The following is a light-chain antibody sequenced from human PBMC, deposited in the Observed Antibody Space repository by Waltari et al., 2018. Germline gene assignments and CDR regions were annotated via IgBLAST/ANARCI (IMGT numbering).Light chain of an antibody. CDR3: QQYNNWPL. J-gene: IGKJ4*01. CDR1: PSGSSN. V-gene: IGKV3-15*01. CDR2: GAS. Sequence: EIVMTQSPATLSVSPGERATLSSRASPSGSSNLAWSQQKPGQAPRLLIYGASPSATGIPAMFSGSGSGTEFTLTISSLQSEDFAVYYCQQYNNWPLFGGGTKVEIK.